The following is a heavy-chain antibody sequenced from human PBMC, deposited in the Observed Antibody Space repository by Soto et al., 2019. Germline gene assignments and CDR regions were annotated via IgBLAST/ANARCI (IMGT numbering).Heavy chain of an antibody. V-gene: IGHV1-46*03. J-gene: IGHJ3*02. D-gene: IGHD3-10*01. CDR1: GYTFTSYY. Sequence: ASVKVSCKASGYTFTSYYMHWVRQAPGQGLEWMGIINPSGGSTSYAQKFQGRVTMTRDTSTSTVYMELSSLRSEDTAVYYCAIVLRPEIDQPPAFDIWGQGTMVTVSS. CDR2: INPSGGST. CDR3: AIVLRPEIDQPPAFDI.